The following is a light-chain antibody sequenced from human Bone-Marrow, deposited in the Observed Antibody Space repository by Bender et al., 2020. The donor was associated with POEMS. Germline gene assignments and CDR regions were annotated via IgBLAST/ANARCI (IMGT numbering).Light chain of an antibody. V-gene: IGLV2-23*01. Sequence: QSALTQPASVSGSPGQSVAISCTGTSSDVGGYNYVSWYQQHPGKAPKLMIYDGTKRPSGVSSRFSGSESGNTASLTISGLQPEDEADYYCSSYAGSSLKVFGGGTKLTVL. CDR1: SSDVGGYNY. J-gene: IGLJ2*01. CDR3: SSYAGSSLKV. CDR2: DGT.